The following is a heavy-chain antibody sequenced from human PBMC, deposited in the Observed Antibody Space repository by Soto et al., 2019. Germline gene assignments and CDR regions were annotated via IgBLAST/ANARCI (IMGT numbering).Heavy chain of an antibody. V-gene: IGHV4-59*12. CDR2: IYYGGST. CDR3: ARVKDGCDY. J-gene: IGHJ4*02. CDR1: GGSMISYY. Sequence: SETLSLTCTVSGGSMISYYWSWIRQPPGRGLEWIGYIYYGGSTNYNPSLNSRVTISVDTSKNQFSLKLSSVTAADTAVYYCARVKDGCDYWGQGTLVTVSS. D-gene: IGHD6-19*01.